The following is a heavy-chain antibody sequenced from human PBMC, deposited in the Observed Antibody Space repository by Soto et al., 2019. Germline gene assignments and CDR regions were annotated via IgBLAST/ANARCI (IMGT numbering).Heavy chain of an antibody. D-gene: IGHD1-20*01. Sequence: TSDTLSLTCTASGGPISSYYWSWIRQPPGKGLEWIGYIYYSGSTNYNPSLKSRVTISVDTSKNQFSLKLSSVTAADTAVYYCARDSITRPFDIWGQGTRVTVSS. V-gene: IGHV4-59*01. CDR3: ARDSITRPFDI. J-gene: IGHJ3*02. CDR1: GGPISSYY. CDR2: IYYSGST.